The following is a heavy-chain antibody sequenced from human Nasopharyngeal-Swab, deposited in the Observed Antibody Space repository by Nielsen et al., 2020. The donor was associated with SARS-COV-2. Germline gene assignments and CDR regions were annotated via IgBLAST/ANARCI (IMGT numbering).Heavy chain of an antibody. J-gene: IGHJ5*02. V-gene: IGHV1-18*01. D-gene: IGHD2-2*01. CDR2: ISAYNGNT. CDR3: AREGGRGYCCSTSCHAWFDP. Sequence: WVRQAPGQGLEWMGWISAYNGNTNYAQKLQGRVTMTTDTSTSTAYMELRSLRSDDTAVYYCAREGGRGYCCSTSCHAWFDPWGQGTLVTVSS.